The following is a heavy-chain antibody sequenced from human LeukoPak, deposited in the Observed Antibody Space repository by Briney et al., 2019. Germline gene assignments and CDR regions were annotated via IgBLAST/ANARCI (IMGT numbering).Heavy chain of an antibody. Sequence: PGRSLRLSCAASGFTFSSYSMNWVRQAPGKGLEWVSSISSSSSYIYYADSVKGRFTISRDNAKNSLYLQMNSLRAEDTAVYYCARAHMWQQLVGDWFDPWGQGTLVTVSS. CDR1: GFTFSSYS. V-gene: IGHV3-21*01. CDR2: ISSSSSYI. CDR3: ARAHMWQQLVGDWFDP. J-gene: IGHJ5*02. D-gene: IGHD6-13*01.